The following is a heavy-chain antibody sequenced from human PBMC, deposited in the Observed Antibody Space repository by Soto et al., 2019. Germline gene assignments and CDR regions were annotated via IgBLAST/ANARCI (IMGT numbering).Heavy chain of an antibody. J-gene: IGHJ4*02. CDR2: IVVGSGNT. D-gene: IGHD3-22*01. V-gene: IGHV1-58*01. CDR3: AATYYYDSSGYYNFDY. CDR1: GFTFTSSA. Sequence: VKVSCKASGFTFTSSAVQWVRQARGQRLEWIGWIVVGSGNTNYAQKFQERVTITRDMSTSTAYMELSSLRSEDTAVYYCAATYYYDSSGYYNFDYRGQGTLVTVSS.